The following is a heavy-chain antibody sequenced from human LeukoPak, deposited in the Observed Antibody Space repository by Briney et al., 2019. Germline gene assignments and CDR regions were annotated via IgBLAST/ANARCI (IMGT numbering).Heavy chain of an antibody. J-gene: IGHJ4*02. CDR1: GYTFTSYG. D-gene: IGHD4-17*01. CDR2: ISAYNGNT. CDR3: ARGNKDYGDYARGLSDY. V-gene: IGHV1-18*01. Sequence: ASVKVSCKASGYTFTSYGISWVRQAPGQGLEWMGWISAYNGNTNYAQKLQGRVTMTRNTSINTAYMELSSLRSEDTAVYYCARGNKDYGDYARGLSDYWGREPWSPSPQ.